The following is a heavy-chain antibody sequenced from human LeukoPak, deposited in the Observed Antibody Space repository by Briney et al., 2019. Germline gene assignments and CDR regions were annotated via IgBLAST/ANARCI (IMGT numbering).Heavy chain of an antibody. V-gene: IGHV1-69*04. CDR3: ARVMVRGVTVSEYFQH. Sequence: SVKVSCKASGGTFSSYAISWVRQAPGQGLEWMGRIIPILGIANYAQKFQGRVMITADKSTSTAYMELSSLRSEDTAVYYCARVMVRGVTVSEYFQHWGQGTLVTVSS. CDR1: GGTFSSYA. CDR2: IIPILGIA. J-gene: IGHJ1*01. D-gene: IGHD3-10*01.